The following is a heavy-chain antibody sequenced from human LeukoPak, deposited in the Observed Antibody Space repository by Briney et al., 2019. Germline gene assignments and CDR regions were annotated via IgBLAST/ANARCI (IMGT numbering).Heavy chain of an antibody. J-gene: IGHJ4*02. D-gene: IGHD1-26*01. CDR1: GFTFSIYS. Sequence: GGSLRLSCAASGFTFSIYSMNWVRQAPGKGLEWVSSITSNGGFIYYADSVKGRFTISRDNAKNSLYLQMNSLRAEDTAVYYCARDLIMGATNYWGQGTLVTVSS. CDR2: ITSNGGFI. CDR3: ARDLIMGATNY. V-gene: IGHV3-21*01.